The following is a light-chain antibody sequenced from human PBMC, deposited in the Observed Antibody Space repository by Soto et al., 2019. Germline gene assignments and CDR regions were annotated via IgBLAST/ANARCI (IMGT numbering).Light chain of an antibody. V-gene: IGKV3-20*01. J-gene: IGKJ2*01. CDR2: DAS. Sequence: EIVLTQSPGTLSLSPGERATLSCRASQSVSSSYLAWYQQKPGQAPRLLIYDASKRPTGIPHRFSGSGSGTDFTLTVSRLEPEDSAMYYCQHYSSSPYTFGQGTKLEIK. CDR3: QHYSSSPYT. CDR1: QSVSSSY.